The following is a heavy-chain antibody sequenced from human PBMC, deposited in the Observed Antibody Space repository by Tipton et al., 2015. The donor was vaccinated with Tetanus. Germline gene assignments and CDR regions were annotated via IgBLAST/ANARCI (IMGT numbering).Heavy chain of an antibody. D-gene: IGHD2-8*01. CDR1: GGSISSTPYY. Sequence: TLSLTCNVSGGSISSTPYYWGWIRQPPGKRLEWIGSIYYRGSSYYNPSLKSRLAISVDMSNNQFSLKLNSVTAADTAVYFCARRSYCTSTRCFDAFDLWGPGTRVTVSS. CDR2: IYYRGSS. CDR3: ARRSYCTSTRCFDAFDL. V-gene: IGHV4-39*01. J-gene: IGHJ3*01.